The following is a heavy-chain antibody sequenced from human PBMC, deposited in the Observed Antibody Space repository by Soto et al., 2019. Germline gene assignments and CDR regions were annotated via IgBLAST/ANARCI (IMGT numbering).Heavy chain of an antibody. CDR3: ARDMGYCTTTTCYSVGGWFDP. Sequence: LRLSCVASGFTFNTYGMHWVRQAPGKGLEWMASIYYDGSNKYYADSVRGRFTISRDNSKNILYLQINNLGAEDTAVYYCARDMGYCTTTTCYSVGGWFDPWGQGTLVTVSS. CDR1: GFTFNTYG. J-gene: IGHJ5*02. CDR2: IYYDGSNK. V-gene: IGHV3-33*01. D-gene: IGHD2-2*02.